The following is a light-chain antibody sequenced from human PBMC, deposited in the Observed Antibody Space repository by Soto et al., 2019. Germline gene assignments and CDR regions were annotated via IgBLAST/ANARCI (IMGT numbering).Light chain of an antibody. CDR1: NSNIGAGYD. CDR2: GNN. V-gene: IGLV1-40*01. Sequence: QSVLTQTPSVSGAPGQRVTISCTGTNSNIGAGYDVHWYQHLPGRAPKLLIFGNNHRPSGVPDRFSGSKSGTSASLAITGLQPAEEADYYCQSFDNSLSGVYVFGSGTKVTVL. CDR3: QSFDNSLSGVYV. J-gene: IGLJ1*01.